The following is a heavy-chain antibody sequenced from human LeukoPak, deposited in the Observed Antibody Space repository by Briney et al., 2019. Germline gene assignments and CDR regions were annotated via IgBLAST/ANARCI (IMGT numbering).Heavy chain of an antibody. CDR1: GGSISSGSYY. V-gene: IGHV4-61*02. J-gene: IGHJ6*03. D-gene: IGHD1-26*01. Sequence: TLSLTCTVSGGSISSGSYYWRWIRQPAGQGLEWIGRIYNSGNTNYNPSLKSRVTISVDTSKNQFSLKLSSVTAADTAVYYCAGKAVVGANYYYYMDVWGKGTTVTISS. CDR2: IYNSGNT. CDR3: AGKAVVGANYYYYMDV.